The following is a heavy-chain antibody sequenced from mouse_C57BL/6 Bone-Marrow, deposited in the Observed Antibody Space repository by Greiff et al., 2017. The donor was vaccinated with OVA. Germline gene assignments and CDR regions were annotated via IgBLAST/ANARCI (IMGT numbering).Heavy chain of an antibody. CDR1: GFTFSDYG. V-gene: IGHV5-17*01. J-gene: IGHJ3*01. CDR3: ATTFYGSSYEFAF. CDR2: ISSGSSTI. D-gene: IGHD1-1*01. Sequence: EVHLVESGGGLVKPGGSLKLSCAASGFTFSDYGMHWVRQAPEKGLEWVAYISSGSSTIYYADTLKGRCTISRDNAKNILLLQLTSLRSADTAMYYCATTFYGSSYEFAFWGQGTLVTVSA.